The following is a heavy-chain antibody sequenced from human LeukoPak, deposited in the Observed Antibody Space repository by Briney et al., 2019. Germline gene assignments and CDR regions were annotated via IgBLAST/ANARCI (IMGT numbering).Heavy chain of an antibody. J-gene: IGHJ4*02. CDR1: GFTFDDYA. CDR3: AREVMVRGVITQYFDY. Sequence: PGGSLRLSCAASGFTFDDYAMHWVRQAPGKGLEWVSGISWNSGSIGYADSVKGRFTISRDNAKNSLYLQMNSLRAEDTAVYYCAREVMVRGVITQYFDYWGQGTLVTVSS. D-gene: IGHD3-10*01. V-gene: IGHV3-9*01. CDR2: ISWNSGSI.